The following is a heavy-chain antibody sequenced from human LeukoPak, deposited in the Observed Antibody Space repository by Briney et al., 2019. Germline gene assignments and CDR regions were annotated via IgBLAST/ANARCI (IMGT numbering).Heavy chain of an antibody. V-gene: IGHV3-23*01. J-gene: IGHJ4*02. CDR1: GFTFNSYA. D-gene: IGHD4-17*01. Sequence: GGSLRLSCATSGFTFNSYAMSWVRQAPGEGLEWVSGLSGSGGDTDYADSVKGRFTISRDNSRNTLYPQMNSLRSEDTAVYYCAKDAMATVTYFDYWGQGSLVTVSS. CDR3: AKDAMATVTYFDY. CDR2: LSGSGGDT.